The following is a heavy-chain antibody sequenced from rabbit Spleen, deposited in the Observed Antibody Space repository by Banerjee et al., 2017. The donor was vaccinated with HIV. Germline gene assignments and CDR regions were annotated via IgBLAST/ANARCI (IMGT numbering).Heavy chain of an antibody. Sequence: QSLEESGGDLVKPGASLTLTCTASGVSFSGSSYMCWVRQAPGKGLEWIACIDAGSSGFTYFASWAKGRFTISKTSSTTVTLQMTSLTAADTATYFCARDTSSSFSSYGMDLWAKGPWSPS. D-gene: IGHD1-1*01. CDR2: IDAGSSGFT. J-gene: IGHJ6*01. CDR3: ARDTSSSFSSYGMDL. CDR1: GVSFSGSSY. V-gene: IGHV1S40*01.